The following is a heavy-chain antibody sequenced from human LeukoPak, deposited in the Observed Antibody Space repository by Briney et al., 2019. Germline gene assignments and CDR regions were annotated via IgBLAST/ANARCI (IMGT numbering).Heavy chain of an antibody. CDR1: GGSISSSSYY. D-gene: IGHD1-26*01. J-gene: IGHJ4*02. V-gene: IGHV4-39*01. CDR3: TKGGELMNY. CDR2: IYYSGST. Sequence: SETLSLTCTVSGGSISSSSYYWGWIRQPPGKGLEWIGSIYYSGSTYYNPSLKSRVTISVDTSKNQFSLRLSSVTAADTAVYYCTKGGELMNYWGQGTLVTVSS.